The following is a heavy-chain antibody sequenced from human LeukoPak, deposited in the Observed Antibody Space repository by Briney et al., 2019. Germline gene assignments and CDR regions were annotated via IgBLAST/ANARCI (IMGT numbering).Heavy chain of an antibody. Sequence: PSKTLSLTCSVSGGSISSNYWSWIRQPPGKGLEWIGYINYSGSTNYNPSLKSRVTISVDTSKNQFSLKVASVTAADTGVYYCARGSDSSTLNWFDPWGQGTLVTVSS. CDR3: ARGSDSSTLNWFDP. J-gene: IGHJ5*02. CDR1: GGSISSNY. D-gene: IGHD6-13*01. V-gene: IGHV4-59*01. CDR2: INYSGST.